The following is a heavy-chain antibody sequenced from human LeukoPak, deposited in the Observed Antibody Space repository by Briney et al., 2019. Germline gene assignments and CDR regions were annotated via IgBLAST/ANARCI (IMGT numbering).Heavy chain of an antibody. CDR1: GYSISSDNC. D-gene: IGHD3-22*01. CDR3: ARAPRDSSSSNYMRRFDY. Sequence: SETLSLTCAVSGYSISSDNCWVWIRQPPGQELEWTGGIYQSGSTYYNPSLKSRVTMSVDTSKNQFSLKLSSVTAADTAVYYCARAPRDSSSSNYMRRFDYWGQGTLVTVSS. CDR2: IYQSGST. V-gene: IGHV4-38-2*01. J-gene: IGHJ4*02.